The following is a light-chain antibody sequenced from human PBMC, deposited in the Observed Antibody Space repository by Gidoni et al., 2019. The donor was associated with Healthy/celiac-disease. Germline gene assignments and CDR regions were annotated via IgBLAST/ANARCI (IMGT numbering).Light chain of an antibody. Sequence: QSALTQPASVSGSPGQPITISCTGTSSDVGGYNYVSWYQQHPGKAPKLMIYDVSNRPSGVSNRFSGSQSGNTASLTISGLQAEDEADYYCSSYTSSSTLVVFGGGTKLTVL. CDR1: SSDVGGYNY. V-gene: IGLV2-14*03. CDR2: DVS. CDR3: SSYTSSSTLVV. J-gene: IGLJ2*01.